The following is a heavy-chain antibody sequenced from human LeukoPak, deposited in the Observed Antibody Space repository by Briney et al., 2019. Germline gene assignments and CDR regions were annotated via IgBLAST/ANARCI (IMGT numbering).Heavy chain of an antibody. J-gene: IGHJ3*02. V-gene: IGHV3-20*04. Sequence: GGSLRLSCAASGFTFDDYGMSWARQAPGKGLEWVSGINWNGGSTGYADSVKGRFTISRDNAKNSLYLQMNSLRAEDTALYYCASLVPQLWHYMRGDAFDIWGQGTMVTVSS. CDR2: INWNGGST. CDR3: ASLVPQLWHYMRGDAFDI. CDR1: GFTFDDYG. D-gene: IGHD5-18*01.